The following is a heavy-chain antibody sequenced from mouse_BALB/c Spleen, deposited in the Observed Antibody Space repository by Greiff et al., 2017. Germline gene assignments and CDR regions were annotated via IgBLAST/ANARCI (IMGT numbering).Heavy chain of an antibody. CDR2: INPSTGYT. V-gene: IGHV1-7*01. Sequence: LVESGAELAKPGASVKMSCKASGYTFTSYWMHWVKQRPGQGLEWIGYINPSTGYTEYNQKFKDKATLTADKSSSTAYMQLSSLTSEDSAVYYCARGDYRYSWFAYWGQGTLVTVSA. D-gene: IGHD2-14*01. CDR1: GYTFTSYW. J-gene: IGHJ3*01. CDR3: ARGDYRYSWFAY.